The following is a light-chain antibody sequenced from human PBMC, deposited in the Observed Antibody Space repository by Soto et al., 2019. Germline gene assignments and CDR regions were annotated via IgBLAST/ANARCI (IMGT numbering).Light chain of an antibody. CDR1: SSDVGAYNY. V-gene: IGLV2-8*01. CDR3: SSYAGSNNYV. J-gene: IGLJ1*01. Sequence: QSVLTQPPSASGSPGQSVTISCTGTSSDVGAYNYLSWYQQHPGKAPKLMIYEVSKRPSGVPDRFSGSKSGNTASLTVSGLQAEDEADYYCSSYAGSNNYVFGTGTMLTVL. CDR2: EVS.